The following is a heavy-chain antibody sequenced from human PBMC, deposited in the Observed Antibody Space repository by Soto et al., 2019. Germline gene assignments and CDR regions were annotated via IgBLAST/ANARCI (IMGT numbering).Heavy chain of an antibody. J-gene: IGHJ6*02. Sequence: GGSLRLSCAASGVTFSSYWMSWVRQAPGKGLEWVANIKQDGSEKYYVDSVKGRFTISRDNAKNSLYLQMNSLRAEDTAVYYCARFYYDSSGYLPSPYYYYYGMDVWGQGTTVTVSS. CDR2: IKQDGSEK. CDR3: ARFYYDSSGYLPSPYYYYYGMDV. CDR1: GVTFSSYW. D-gene: IGHD3-22*01. V-gene: IGHV3-7*04.